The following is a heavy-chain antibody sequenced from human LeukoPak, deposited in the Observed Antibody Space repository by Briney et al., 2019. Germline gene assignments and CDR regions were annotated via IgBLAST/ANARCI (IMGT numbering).Heavy chain of an antibody. D-gene: IGHD5-24*01. J-gene: IGHJ4*02. CDR2: IDPSGGST. Sequence: ASVKVSCKASGYTFTRYYMHWVRQAPGQGLEWMGIIDPSGGSTSYAQNSQGGVTMTRDATTSTVSLELSSLRSEDTAVYYCARDFGEMPNYWGQGTLVTVSS. CDR3: ARDFGEMPNY. V-gene: IGHV1-46*01. CDR1: GYTFTRYY.